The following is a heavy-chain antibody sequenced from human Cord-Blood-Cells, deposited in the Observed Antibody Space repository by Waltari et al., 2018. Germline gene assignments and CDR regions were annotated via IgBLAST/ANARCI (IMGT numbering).Heavy chain of an antibody. J-gene: IGHJ3*02. CDR3: AKVQVGDDAFDI. CDR1: GFTFSSSG. Sequence: QVQLVESGGGVVQPGRSLRLSCAASGFTFSSSGIHWVRQAPGKGLEWVAVISYDGSNKYYADSVKGRFTISRDNSKNTLYLQMNSLRAEDTAVYYCAKVQVGDDAFDIWGQGTMVTVSS. V-gene: IGHV3-30*18. D-gene: IGHD3-16*01. CDR2: ISYDGSNK.